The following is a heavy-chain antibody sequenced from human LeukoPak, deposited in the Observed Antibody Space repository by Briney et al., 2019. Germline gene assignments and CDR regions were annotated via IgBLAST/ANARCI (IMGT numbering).Heavy chain of an antibody. CDR3: ARGLSSGWYSDY. J-gene: IGHJ4*02. CDR1: LYTLTNYD. D-gene: IGHD6-19*01. V-gene: IGHV1-8*01. CDR2: MNPNSGNH. Sequence: GVSVPVSCQPSLYTLTNYDIIWVRQATAPGLEWMGWMNPNSGNHRYAQHFQDRVTLTRNSSISTAYLELSSLRSEDTAVYYCARGLSSGWYSDYWGQGTLVTVSS.